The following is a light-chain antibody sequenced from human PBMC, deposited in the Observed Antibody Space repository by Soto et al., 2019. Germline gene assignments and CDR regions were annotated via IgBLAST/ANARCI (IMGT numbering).Light chain of an antibody. V-gene: IGLV2-23*01. CDR3: CSYGGSNTLPYV. CDR2: EGT. J-gene: IGLJ1*01. Sequence: QSALTQPASVSGSPGQSITISCTGTSSDVGNSNFVSWYQQHPGKAPRLIIYEGTKRPSGVSNRFSGSKSGNTASLTISGLQAEDEANYYCCSYGGSNTLPYVFGIGTKLTVL. CDR1: SSDVGNSNF.